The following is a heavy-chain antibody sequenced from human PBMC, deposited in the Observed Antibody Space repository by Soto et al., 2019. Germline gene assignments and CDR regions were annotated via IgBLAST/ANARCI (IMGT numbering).Heavy chain of an antibody. D-gene: IGHD6-25*01. CDR3: ARGGIAAAATVKYFQH. CDR1: GGSFSGYY. V-gene: IGHV4-34*01. Sequence: QVQLRQWGAGLLKPSETLSLTCAVYGGSFSGYYWSWIRQPPGKGLEWIGQFNHSGSTNYNPSLNSRLTISVDTSKNQFSLKLSSVTATDTAVYYCARGGIAAAATVKYFQHWGPGTLVTVSS. CDR2: FNHSGST. J-gene: IGHJ1*01.